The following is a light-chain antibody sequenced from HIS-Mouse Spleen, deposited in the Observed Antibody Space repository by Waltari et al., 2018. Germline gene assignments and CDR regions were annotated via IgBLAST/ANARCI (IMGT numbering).Light chain of an antibody. CDR1: SSNIGAGYA. V-gene: IGLV1-40*01. CDR2: GNS. Sequence: QSVLTQPPSVSGAPGQRVTISRTGSSSNIGAGYAVHWYQQLPGTAPKLLIHGNSNRPSGVPDRFSGSKSGTSASLAITGLQAEDEADYYCQSYDSSLSGSVFGGGTKLTVL. CDR3: QSYDSSLSGSV. J-gene: IGLJ3*02.